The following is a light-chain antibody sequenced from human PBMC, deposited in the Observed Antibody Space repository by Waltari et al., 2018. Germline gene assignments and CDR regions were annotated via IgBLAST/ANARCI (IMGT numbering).Light chain of an antibody. J-gene: IGLJ2*01. CDR1: SNYIGGSNY. CDR3: SSLTRTVL. V-gene: IGLV2-14*01. CDR2: YFN. Sequence: QSALTQPASVSGSPGQSVTISCTGNSNYIGGSNYVSWYQQRPGKAPKRIIYYFNNRPSCVSGRFSGSKSGNTSSLTISGLQAEDETDYYCSSLTRTVLFGGGTKLTVL.